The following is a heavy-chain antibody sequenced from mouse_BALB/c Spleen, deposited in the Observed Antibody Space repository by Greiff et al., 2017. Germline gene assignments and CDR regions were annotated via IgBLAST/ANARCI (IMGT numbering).Heavy chain of an antibody. CDR1: GFTFSSFG. CDR3: ARSGWNAMDY. J-gene: IGHJ4*01. Sequence: EVQVVESGGGLVQPGGSRKLSCAASGFTFSSFGMHWVRQAPEKGLEWVAYISSGSSTIYYADTVKGRFTISRDNPKNTLFLQMTSLRSEDTAMYYCARSGWNAMDYWGQGTSVTVSS. CDR2: ISSGSSTI. V-gene: IGHV5-17*02. D-gene: IGHD3-1*01.